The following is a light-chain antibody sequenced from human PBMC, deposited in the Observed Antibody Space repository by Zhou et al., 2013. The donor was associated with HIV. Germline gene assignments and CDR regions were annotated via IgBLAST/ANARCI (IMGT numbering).Light chain of an antibody. Sequence: DIVMTQSPLSLPVTPGEPASISCKSSESLLHSNGYTYLDWYLQKPGQSPQLLIYWGSNRAAGVPDRFSGSGSGTDFTLKISRVEADDVGTYYCMQALRPPWTFGQGTKVEI. CDR1: ESLLHSNGYTY. CDR2: WGS. CDR3: MQALRPPWT. V-gene: IGKV2-28*01. J-gene: IGKJ1*01.